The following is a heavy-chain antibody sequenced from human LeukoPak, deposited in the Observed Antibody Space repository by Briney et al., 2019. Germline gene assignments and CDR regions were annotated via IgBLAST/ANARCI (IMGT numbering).Heavy chain of an antibody. CDR1: GGSISSISYY. V-gene: IGHV4-39*07. CDR3: AREAAYYYDSSGYFDY. J-gene: IGHJ4*02. CDR2: IYYSWST. Sequence: SETLSLTCTVSGGSISSISYYWGWIRQPPGRGLEWIGSIYYSWSTYYNPSLNSRVTISVDTYKNQFSLKLSSVTGADTAVYYCAREAAYYYDSSGYFDYWGQGTLVTVSS. D-gene: IGHD3-22*01.